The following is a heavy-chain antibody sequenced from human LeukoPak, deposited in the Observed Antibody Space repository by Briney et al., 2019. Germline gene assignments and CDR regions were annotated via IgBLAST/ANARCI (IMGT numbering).Heavy chain of an antibody. V-gene: IGHV4-59*01. CDR3: ARTPLPGIAAAGTGVWFDP. J-gene: IGHJ5*02. CDR1: GVYMSSYY. CDR2: IYYSGST. Sequence: PSETLSLTCSVSGVYMSSYYWSWIRQPPGKGRAGVGCIYYSGSTNYNPSLKSRVTISVGTSTNQFSLKLSSVTAADTAVYYCARTPLPGIAAAGTGVWFDPWGQGTLVTVSS. D-gene: IGHD6-13*01.